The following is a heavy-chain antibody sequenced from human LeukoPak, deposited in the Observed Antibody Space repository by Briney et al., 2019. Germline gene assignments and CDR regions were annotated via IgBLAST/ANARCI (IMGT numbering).Heavy chain of an antibody. V-gene: IGHV3-30*18. CDR1: GFSFTMYG. Sequence: PGRPLRLSCAASGFSFTMYGIHWVRQAPGKGLEWVAVISTDGNNEYYANSVKGRFTISRDNSKNTVYLQMTSLRTEDTAVYYCAKDQIGWAPGYVSGPLDQWGQGTLVTASS. CDR3: AKDQIGWAPGYVSGPLDQ. J-gene: IGHJ4*02. CDR2: ISTDGNNE. D-gene: IGHD6-19*01.